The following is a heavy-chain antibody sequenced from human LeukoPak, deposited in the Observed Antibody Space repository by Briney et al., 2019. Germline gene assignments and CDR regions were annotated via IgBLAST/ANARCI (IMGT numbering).Heavy chain of an antibody. V-gene: IGHV4-59*11. CDR1: GGSISSHY. J-gene: IGHJ3*02. Sequence: SETLSLTCTVSGGSISSHYWSWIRQPPGKGLEWIGYIYYSGSTNYNPSLKSRVTISVDTSKNQFSLKLSSVTAADTALYYCARDRWRKNYYDSSGDAFDIWGQGTMVTVSS. CDR3: ARDRWRKNYYDSSGDAFDI. CDR2: IYYSGST. D-gene: IGHD3-22*01.